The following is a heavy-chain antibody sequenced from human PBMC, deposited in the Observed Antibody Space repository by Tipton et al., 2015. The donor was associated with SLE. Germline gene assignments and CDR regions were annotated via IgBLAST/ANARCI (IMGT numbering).Heavy chain of an antibody. J-gene: IGHJ3*02. CDR1: GGSISRGGDS. CDR2: IYYKGST. D-gene: IGHD3-3*01. CDR3: ARDGGLVDYDFWSGYSPGAFES. V-gene: IGHV4-61*08. Sequence: TLSLTCTVSGGSISRGGDSWSWIRQAPEKGLEWIGYIYYKGSTNYNPPLKRRVTISVERSKNPFSLKLSSVTAADTAVYYCARDGGLVDYDFWSGYSPGAFESWGQGTMVTVSS.